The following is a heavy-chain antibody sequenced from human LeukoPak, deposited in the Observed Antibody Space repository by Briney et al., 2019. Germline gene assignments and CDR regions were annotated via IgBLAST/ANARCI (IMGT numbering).Heavy chain of an antibody. J-gene: IGHJ5*02. CDR1: GYTFTSYA. V-gene: IGHV7-4-1*02. CDR3: ARDEEAAAGNRWFDP. CDR2: INTNTGNP. D-gene: IGHD6-13*01. Sequence: ASVKVSCKASGYTFTSYAMNWVRQAPGQGLEWMGWINTNTGNPTYAQGFTGRFVFSLDTSVSTAYLQISSLKAEDTAVYYCARDEEAAAGNRWFDPWGREPWSPSPQ.